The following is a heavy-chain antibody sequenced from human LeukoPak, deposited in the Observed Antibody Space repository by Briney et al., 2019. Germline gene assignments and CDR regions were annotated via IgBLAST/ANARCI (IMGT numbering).Heavy chain of an antibody. J-gene: IGHJ4*02. CDR2: TYYKSKWYN. V-gene: IGHV6-1*01. CDR1: GDSVSSNNAG. D-gene: IGHD2-15*01. Sequence: SQTLSLTCAISGDSVSSNNAGWNWIRQSPSRGLEWLGRTYYKSKWYNDYAISLRGRMTINPDTSKNQFSLQLNSVTPEDTALYYCARAAPGVAYYFDYWGQGTLVSVSS. CDR3: ARAAPGVAYYFDY.